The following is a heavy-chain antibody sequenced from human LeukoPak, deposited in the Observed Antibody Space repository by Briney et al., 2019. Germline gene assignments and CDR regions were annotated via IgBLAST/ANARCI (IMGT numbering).Heavy chain of an antibody. CDR3: ARQVGGYCSSTSCFWFDP. CDR1: GYTFTGYY. D-gene: IGHD2-2*01. V-gene: IGHV1-2*06. Sequence: ASVKVSCKASGYTFTGYYMHWVRQAPGQGLEWMGRINPNSGGTNYAQKFQGRVTMTRGTSISTAYMELSRLRSDDTAVYYCARQVGGYCSSTSCFWFDPWGQGTLVTVSS. J-gene: IGHJ5*02. CDR2: INPNSGGT.